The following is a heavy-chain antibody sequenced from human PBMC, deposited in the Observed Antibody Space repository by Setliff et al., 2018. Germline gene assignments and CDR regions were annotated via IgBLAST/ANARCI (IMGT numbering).Heavy chain of an antibody. Sequence: SETLSLTCNVSGVSISSYYWSWIRQPPGKGLECIGYIQKSGSANYNPSLKSRVTISVDTSTNQFSLKLNSVTAADTTVYYCARAVPRGATPDYWYFDLWGRGTLVTVSS. V-gene: IGHV4-59*12. D-gene: IGHD2-2*01. J-gene: IGHJ2*01. CDR3: ARAVPRGATPDYWYFDL. CDR1: GVSISSYY. CDR2: IQKSGSA.